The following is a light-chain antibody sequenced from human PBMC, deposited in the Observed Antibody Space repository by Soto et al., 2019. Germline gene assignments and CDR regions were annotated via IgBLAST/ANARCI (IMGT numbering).Light chain of an antibody. J-gene: IGLJ3*02. V-gene: IGLV1-40*01. Sequence: QSALTQPPSVSGAPGQRVAISCTGSSSNIGAGYDVHWYQQLPGTAPKLLIYGNTNRPSGVPDRFSGSKSGPSASLAITGLQAEDEADYYCQSYDSSLSGSTLFGGGTKVTVL. CDR1: SSNIGAGYD. CDR2: GNT. CDR3: QSYDSSLSGSTL.